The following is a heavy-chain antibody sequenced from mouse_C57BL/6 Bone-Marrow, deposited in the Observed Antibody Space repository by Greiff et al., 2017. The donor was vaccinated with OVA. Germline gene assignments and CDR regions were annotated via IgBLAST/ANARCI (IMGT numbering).Heavy chain of an antibody. Sequence: EVNVVESGAELVRPGASVKLSCTASGFNIKDDYMHWVKQRPEQGLEWIGWIDPENGDTEYASKFQGKATITADTSSNTAYLQLSSRTTEDTAVIYCTTSTVVAFDYGGQGTTLTVSS. D-gene: IGHD1-1*01. CDR1: GFNIKDDY. J-gene: IGHJ2*01. CDR3: TTSTVVAFDY. CDR2: IDPENGDT. V-gene: IGHV14-4*01.